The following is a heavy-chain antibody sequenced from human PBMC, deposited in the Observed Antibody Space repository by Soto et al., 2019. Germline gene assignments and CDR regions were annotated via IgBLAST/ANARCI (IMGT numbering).Heavy chain of an antibody. J-gene: IGHJ5*02. V-gene: IGHV4-31*03. CDR3: ASAYSSSPNWFDP. Sequence: SETLSLTCTVSGGSISSGGYYWSWIRQHPGKGLEWIGYIYYSGSTYYNPSLKSRVTISVDTSKNQFSLKLSSVTAADTAVYYCASAYSSSPNWFDPWGQGTLVTVSS. CDR2: IYYSGST. CDR1: GGSISSGGYY. D-gene: IGHD6-13*01.